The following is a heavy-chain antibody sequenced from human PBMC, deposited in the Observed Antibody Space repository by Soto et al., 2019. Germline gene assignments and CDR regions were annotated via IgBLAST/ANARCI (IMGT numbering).Heavy chain of an antibody. CDR2: ISAYNGNT. Sequence: DSVKVSCNASAYTFTSYFVSWVRQAPGQGLEWMGWISAYNGNTNYAQKLQGRDTMTTDTSTSTAYMELRSLRSDDTAAYYCASANRPSSSDNYDILTGYWLAPYSYYDYGLDVCGQGIRYTVSS. V-gene: IGHV1-18*01. J-gene: IGHJ6*02. CDR3: ASANRPSSSDNYDILTGYWLAPYSYYDYGLDV. CDR1: AYTFTSYF. D-gene: IGHD3-9*01.